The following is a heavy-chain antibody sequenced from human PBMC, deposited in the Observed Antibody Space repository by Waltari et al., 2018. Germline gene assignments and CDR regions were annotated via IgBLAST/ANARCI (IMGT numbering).Heavy chain of an antibody. CDR3: ARDPPDGYTYFDY. CDR1: GDSVSSKTAS. D-gene: IGHD3-16*01. Sequence: QVQLQQSGPGLVKPSQTLSLTCAISGDSVSSKTASWNWIRQSPSRGLEWLGRTYYRSRWYNNYAVSVKSRITINQDTSKNQFSLQLSSVTPEDTAVYYCARDPPDGYTYFDYWGQGTLVTVSS. V-gene: IGHV6-1*01. J-gene: IGHJ4*02. CDR2: TYYRSRWYN.